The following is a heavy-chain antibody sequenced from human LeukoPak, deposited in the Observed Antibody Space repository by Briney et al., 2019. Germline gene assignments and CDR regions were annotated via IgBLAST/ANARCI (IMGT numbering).Heavy chain of an antibody. CDR1: GGTFSSYA. CDR2: IIPIFGTA. V-gene: IGHV1-69*13. Sequence: AASVKVSFKAFGGTFSSYAISWVRQAPGQGLEWMGGIIPIFGTANYAQKFQGRVTITADESTSTAYMELSSLISEDTAVYYCARSYRTYSYYYMDVWGKGTTVTISS. J-gene: IGHJ6*03. CDR3: ARSYRTYSYYYMDV. D-gene: IGHD1-26*01.